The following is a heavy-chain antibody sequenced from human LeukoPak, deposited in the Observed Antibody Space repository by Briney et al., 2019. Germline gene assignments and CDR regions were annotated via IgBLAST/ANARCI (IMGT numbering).Heavy chain of an antibody. D-gene: IGHD3-22*01. CDR3: ARGGYYYDSSGPYYFDY. J-gene: IGHJ4*02. Sequence: SETLSLTCTVSGGSISSYYWSWIRQPAGEALEWIGRIYSSGSTNYNPSLKSRVSISVDTSKSQFSLQVRSVTAADTAVYYCARGGYYYDSSGPYYFDYWGQGTLVTVSS. CDR2: IYSSGST. CDR1: GGSISSYY. V-gene: IGHV4-4*07.